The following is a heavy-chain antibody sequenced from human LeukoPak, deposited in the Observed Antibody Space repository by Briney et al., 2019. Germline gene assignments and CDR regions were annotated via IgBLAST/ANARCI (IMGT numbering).Heavy chain of an antibody. Sequence: GGSLRLSCEASGFAFSSYGMHWVRQAPGKGLEWVAVISYDGSNKYYADSVKGRFTISRDNSKNTLYLQMNSLRAEDTAVYYCAKKAYYGSGSYQLDYWGQGTLVTVSS. V-gene: IGHV3-30*18. D-gene: IGHD3-10*01. CDR2: ISYDGSNK. J-gene: IGHJ4*02. CDR1: GFAFSSYG. CDR3: AKKAYYGSGSYQLDY.